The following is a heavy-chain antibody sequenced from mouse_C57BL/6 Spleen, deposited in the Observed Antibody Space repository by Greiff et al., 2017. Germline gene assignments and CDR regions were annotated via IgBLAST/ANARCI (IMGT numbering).Heavy chain of an antibody. CDR3: ARWGEYGNYGYFDV. J-gene: IGHJ1*03. CDR1: GYTFTSYW. Sequence: QVQLQQPGAELVKPGASVTLSCKASGYTFTSYWMHWVKQRPGQGLEWIGMIHPNSGSTNYNEKFKSKATLTVDKSSSTAYMQLSSLTSEDSAVYYCARWGEYGNYGYFDVWGTGTTVTVSS. V-gene: IGHV1-64*01. CDR2: IHPNSGST. D-gene: IGHD2-10*02.